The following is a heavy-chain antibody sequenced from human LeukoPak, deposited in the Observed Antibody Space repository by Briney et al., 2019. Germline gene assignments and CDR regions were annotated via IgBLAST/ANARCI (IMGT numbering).Heavy chain of an antibody. CDR1: GFTFSDYY. CDR2: VSTSGGDT. D-gene: IGHD5-18*01. CDR3: GKGRTGYSYGYGIDY. J-gene: IGHJ4*02. Sequence: GGSLRLSCAASGFTFSDYYMSWIRQAPGKGLEWVSSVSTSGGDTYNADSVKGRFTISRDNSKNTLYLQMNSLRAEDTAVYYCGKGRTGYSYGYGIDYWGQGTLVTVSS. V-gene: IGHV3-23*01.